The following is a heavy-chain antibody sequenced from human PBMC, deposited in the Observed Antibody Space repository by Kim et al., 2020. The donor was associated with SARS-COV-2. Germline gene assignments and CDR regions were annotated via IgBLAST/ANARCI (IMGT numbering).Heavy chain of an antibody. J-gene: IGHJ4*02. V-gene: IGHV4-34*01. CDR1: GGSFSGYY. CDR2: INHSGST. D-gene: IGHD3-22*01. Sequence: SETLSLTCAVYGGSFSGYYWSWIRQPPGKGLEWIGEINHSGSTNYNPSLKSRVTISVDTSKNQFSLKLSSVTAADTAVYYCARCSGSGYYYFLDYWGQGTLVTVSS. CDR3: ARCSGSGYYYFLDY.